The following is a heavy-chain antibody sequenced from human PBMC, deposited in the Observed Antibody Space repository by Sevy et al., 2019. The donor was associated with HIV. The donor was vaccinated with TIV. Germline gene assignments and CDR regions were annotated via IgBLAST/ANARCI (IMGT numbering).Heavy chain of an antibody. CDR3: ARDIGGADSFDY. V-gene: IGHV3-21*01. CDR1: GFTFSSYS. D-gene: IGHD1-26*01. CDR2: ISSSSSYI. Sequence: GGSLRLSCAASGFTFSSYSMNWVRQAPGKGLEWVSSISSSSSYIYYADSVKGRFTISRDNAKNSLYLQMNSLIAEDTAVYYCARDIGGADSFDYWGQGTLVTVSS. J-gene: IGHJ4*02.